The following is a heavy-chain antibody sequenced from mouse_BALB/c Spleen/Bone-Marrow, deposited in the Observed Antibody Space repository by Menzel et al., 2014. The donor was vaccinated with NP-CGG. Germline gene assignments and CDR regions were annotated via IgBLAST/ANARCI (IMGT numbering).Heavy chain of an antibody. CDR3: ARYDGYRTMDY. Sequence: VQLQQSGPELVKPGASVKISCKASGYAFSISWMNWVQQRPGQGLEWIGRIYPGDGDTNYNGKFKGKATLTASKSTTTAYMQLSSLASVASACYLCARYDGYRTMDYWGQGTSVTVSS. CDR2: IYPGDGDT. V-gene: IGHV1-82*01. D-gene: IGHD2-3*01. CDR1: GYAFSISW. J-gene: IGHJ4*01.